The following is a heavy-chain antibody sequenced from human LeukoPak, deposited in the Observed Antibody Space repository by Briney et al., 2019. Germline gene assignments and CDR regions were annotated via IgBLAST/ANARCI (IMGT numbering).Heavy chain of an antibody. CDR1: GFTFSSYS. V-gene: IGHV3-21*01. D-gene: IGHD1-14*01. CDR2: ISSSSSYI. J-gene: IGHJ3*02. CDR3: ARTGLADAFDI. Sequence: GGSLRLSCAASGFTFSSYSMNWVRQAPGKGLEWVSSISSSSSYIYYADSVKGRFTISRDNAKNSLYLQMNSLRAEDTVVYYCARTGLADAFDIWGQGTMVTVSS.